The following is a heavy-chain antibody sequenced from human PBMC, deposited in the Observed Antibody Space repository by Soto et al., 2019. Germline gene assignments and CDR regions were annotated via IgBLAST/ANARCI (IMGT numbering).Heavy chain of an antibody. CDR3: ARTRIAARLQDY. V-gene: IGHV1-18*01. D-gene: IGHD6-6*01. CDR1: GNTFASHG. J-gene: IGHJ4*02. CDR2: ISGFNGQT. Sequence: ASVKVSCKASGNTFASHGFSWVRQAPGQGLEWMGWISGFNGQTNYALKFQGRVTLTTDTSTSTAYMELRSLRSDDTAVYYCARTRIAARLQDYWGQGTLVTVS.